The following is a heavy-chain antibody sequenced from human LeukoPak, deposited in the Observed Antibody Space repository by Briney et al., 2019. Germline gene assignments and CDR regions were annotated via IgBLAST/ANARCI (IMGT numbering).Heavy chain of an antibody. J-gene: IGHJ4*02. V-gene: IGHV3-48*03. CDR3: ARASYNSDWYFGQ. Sequence: PGGSLRLSCAVSGFTFRSHEMNWVRQAPGKGLEWISYISTSGSIIYYADSVKGRFTISRDNARNSLFLQMGSLKVEDTAVYYCARASYNSDWYFGQWGQGTLVTVSS. CDR1: GFTFRSHE. D-gene: IGHD6-19*01. CDR2: ISTSGSII.